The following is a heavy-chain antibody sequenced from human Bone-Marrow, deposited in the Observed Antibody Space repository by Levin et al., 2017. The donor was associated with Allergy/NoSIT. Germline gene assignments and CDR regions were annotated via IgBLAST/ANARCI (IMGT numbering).Heavy chain of an antibody. CDR2: IIPILRGA. CDR3: ARGGGSGSYAY. V-gene: IGHV1-69*11. D-gene: IGHD3-10*01. Sequence: GASVKVSCKASGGSFSSYAIVWVRQAPGRGLEWMGRIIPILRGANYAQKFQGRLTITADESTTTAYMELNSLTFEDTAVYYCARGGGSGSYAYWGQGARVTVSS. CDR1: GGSFSSYA. J-gene: IGHJ4*02.